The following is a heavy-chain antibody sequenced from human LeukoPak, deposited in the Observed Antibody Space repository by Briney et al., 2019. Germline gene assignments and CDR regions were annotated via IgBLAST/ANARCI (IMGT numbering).Heavy chain of an antibody. Sequence: PGRSLRLSCAASGFTFSSYAMHWVRQAPGKGLEWVAVISYDGSNKYYADSVKGRFTISRYNSKNTLYLQMNSLRAEDTAVYYCAKIYSSSPWYYYYMDVWGKGTTVTVSS. D-gene: IGHD6-13*01. V-gene: IGHV3-30-3*01. CDR1: GFTFSSYA. J-gene: IGHJ6*03. CDR3: AKIYSSSPWYYYYMDV. CDR2: ISYDGSNK.